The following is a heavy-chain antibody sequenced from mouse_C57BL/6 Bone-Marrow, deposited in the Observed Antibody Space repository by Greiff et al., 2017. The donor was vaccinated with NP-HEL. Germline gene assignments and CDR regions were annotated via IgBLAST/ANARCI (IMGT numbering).Heavy chain of an antibody. Sequence: EVKLMESGGGLLQPGGSLKLSCAASGFTFSDYYMYWVRQTPEKRLEWVAYISNGGGSTYYPDTVQGRFTISRDNAKNTLYLQMSRLKSEDTAMYYCARPGVFDVWGTGTTVTVSS. J-gene: IGHJ1*03. CDR2: ISNGGGST. CDR3: ARPGVFDV. V-gene: IGHV5-12*01. CDR1: GFTFSDYY.